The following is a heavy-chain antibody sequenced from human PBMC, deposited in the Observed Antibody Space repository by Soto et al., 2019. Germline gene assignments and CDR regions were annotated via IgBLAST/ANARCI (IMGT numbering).Heavy chain of an antibody. Sequence: PSETLSLTCAVSGGSISGSSWWSWVRQPPGKGLEWIGEIYHSGSTNYNPSLKSRVTISVDKSKNQFSPKLSSVTAADTAVYYCATQWLVRWGPQDYWGQGTLVTVSS. CDR3: ATQWLVRWGPQDY. CDR1: GGSISGSSW. D-gene: IGHD6-19*01. V-gene: IGHV4-4*02. J-gene: IGHJ4*02. CDR2: IYHSGST.